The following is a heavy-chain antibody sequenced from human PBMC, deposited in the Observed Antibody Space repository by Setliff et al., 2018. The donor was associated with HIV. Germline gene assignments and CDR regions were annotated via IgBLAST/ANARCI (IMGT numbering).Heavy chain of an antibody. CDR2: ISGSAGST. CDR3: AKPYRGSVVRDQGYMDV. CDR1: GFTFSSYA. V-gene: IGHV3-23*01. D-gene: IGHD3-10*01. Sequence: GGSLRLSCAASGFTFSSYAMSWVRRAPGKGLEWVSAISGSAGSTYYADSVKGRFTISGDNSKNTLYLQMNSLRAEDTAVYYCAKPYRGSVVRDQGYMDVWGKGTTVTVSS. J-gene: IGHJ6*03.